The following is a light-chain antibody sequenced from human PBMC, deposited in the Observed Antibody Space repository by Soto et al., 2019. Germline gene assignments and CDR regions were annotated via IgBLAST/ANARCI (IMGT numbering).Light chain of an antibody. CDR2: DVR. CDR1: SSDVGGYNF. V-gene: IGLV2-14*03. CDR3: SSYTSSSTVI. Sequence: QSALTQPASVSGSPGQSITISCTGTSSDVGGYNFVSWYQQHPGKAPKFIIYDVRNRPSGVSNRFSGSRSGNTASLTISGLQAEDEADYYCSSYTSSSTVIFGAGTQLTVL. J-gene: IGLJ2*01.